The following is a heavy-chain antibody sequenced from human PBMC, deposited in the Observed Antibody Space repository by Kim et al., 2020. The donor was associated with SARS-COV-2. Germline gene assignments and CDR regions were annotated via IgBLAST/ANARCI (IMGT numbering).Heavy chain of an antibody. D-gene: IGHD6-6*01. CDR1: GYTFTNYA. CDR3: ARDPRSFSSSFGPYFDP. J-gene: IGHJ5*02. V-gene: IGHV7-4-1*02. Sequence: ASVKVSCKTSGYTFTNYAINWVRQAPGQGLEWMGWINTHTGSPTYARGFTGRFAFSLDTSVSTAYLQISGLESDDTAFYYCARDPRSFSSSFGPYFDPWGQGTLVTVSS. CDR2: INTHTGSP.